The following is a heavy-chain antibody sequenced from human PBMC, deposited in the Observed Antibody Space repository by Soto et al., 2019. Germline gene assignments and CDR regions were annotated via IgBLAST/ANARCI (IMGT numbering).Heavy chain of an antibody. CDR1: GGSISSYY. D-gene: IGHD6-19*01. J-gene: IGHJ5*02. Sequence: QVQLQESGPGLVKPSETLSLTCTVSGGSISSYYWSWIRQPPGKGLEWIGYIYYSGSTHYNPSLKSRVTISVDTSKNQFSLKLSSVTAADTAVYYCARADSSGWYPFDPWGQGTLVTVSS. V-gene: IGHV4-59*01. CDR3: ARADSSGWYPFDP. CDR2: IYYSGST.